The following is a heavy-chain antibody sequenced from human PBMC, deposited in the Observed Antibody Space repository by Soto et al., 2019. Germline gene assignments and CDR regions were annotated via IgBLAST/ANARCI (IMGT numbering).Heavy chain of an antibody. CDR1: GFTFRTYT. J-gene: IGHJ4*02. CDR2: IRGFSPYT. CDR3: ARDRDAYCSKGICSGPYFDY. V-gene: IGHV3-21*01. Sequence: PGGSLRLSCVASGFTFRTYTMNWVRQAPGKGLEWVSGIRGFSPYTFYAESVKGRFTISRDNAKNSLYLQMNSLGVEDTAVYYCARDRDAYCSKGICSGPYFDYWGQGTLVTVS. D-gene: IGHD2-8*01.